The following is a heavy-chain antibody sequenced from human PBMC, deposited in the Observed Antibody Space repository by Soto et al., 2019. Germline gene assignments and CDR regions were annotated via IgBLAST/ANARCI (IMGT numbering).Heavy chain of an antibody. CDR1: GYTFTSYG. Sequence: QVQLVQSGAEVKKPGASVKVSCKASGYTFTSYGFSWVRQAPGQGLEWMGWINAYNGDTNYAQNLQGRVIMTTDTSTHTAYMELRSLRSDDTAVYYCARMGDVPYYYYGMDVWGQGTTVTVSS. CDR2: INAYNGDT. V-gene: IGHV1-18*01. CDR3: ARMGDVPYYYYGMDV. D-gene: IGHD3-16*01. J-gene: IGHJ6*02.